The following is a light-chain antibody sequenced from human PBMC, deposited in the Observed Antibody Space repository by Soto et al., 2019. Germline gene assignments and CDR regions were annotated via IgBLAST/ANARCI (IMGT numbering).Light chain of an antibody. J-gene: IGKJ1*01. V-gene: IGKV3-11*01. Sequence: EIVLTQSPATLSLSPGERATLSCRASQSVSSYLAWYQQKPGQAPRLLISDASNRATGIPARFSGSGSGTEFTLTISSLEPEDFAVYYCQQRSSWWTFGQGTKVEIK. CDR2: DAS. CDR3: QQRSSWWT. CDR1: QSVSSY.